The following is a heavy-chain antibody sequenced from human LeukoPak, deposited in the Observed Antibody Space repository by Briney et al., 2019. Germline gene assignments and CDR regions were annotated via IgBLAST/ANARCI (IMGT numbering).Heavy chain of an antibody. Sequence: GGSLRLSCAASGFTFSSYAMSWVRQAPGKGLEWVSAISGSGGSTYYADSVKGRFTISRDNSKNTLYLQMNSLRAEDTAVYYCAKDPTYGSGSYLVNWFDHWGQGTLVTVSS. D-gene: IGHD3-10*01. V-gene: IGHV3-23*01. CDR3: AKDPTYGSGSYLVNWFDH. CDR1: GFTFSSYA. J-gene: IGHJ5*02. CDR2: ISGSGGST.